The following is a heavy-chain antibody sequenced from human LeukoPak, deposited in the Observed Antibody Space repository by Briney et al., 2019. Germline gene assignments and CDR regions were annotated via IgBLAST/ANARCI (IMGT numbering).Heavy chain of an antibody. CDR2: ISWNSGSI. J-gene: IGHJ4*02. Sequence: GGSLRLSCAASGFNLDDYAMHRVRQVPGKGLEWVSGISWNSGSIGYADSVKGRFTISRDNAKNSLYLQMNSLRAEDTALYYCAKDRNTVTTGLSGFDYWGQGTLVTVSS. CDR1: GFNLDDYA. CDR3: AKDRNTVTTGLSGFDY. D-gene: IGHD4-17*01. V-gene: IGHV3-9*01.